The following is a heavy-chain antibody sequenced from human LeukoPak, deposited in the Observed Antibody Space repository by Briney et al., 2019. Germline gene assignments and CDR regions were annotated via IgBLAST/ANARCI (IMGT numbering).Heavy chain of an antibody. CDR2: VKSRSAGETT. J-gene: IGHJ4*02. CDR1: GFSISNDW. D-gene: IGHD3-10*01. CDR3: TLIQGWGSGSYYRDF. Sequence: GGSLRLSCAAPGFSISNDWMGWVRRAPGKGLGWVARVKSRSAGETTDYAGPVKGRFTISRDDSKNTLYLQMNSLKTEDTAVYYCTLIQGWGSGSYYRDFWGQGTLVTVSS. V-gene: IGHV3-15*01.